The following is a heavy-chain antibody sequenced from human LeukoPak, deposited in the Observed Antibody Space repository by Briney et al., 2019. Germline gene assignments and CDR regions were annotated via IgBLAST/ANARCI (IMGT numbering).Heavy chain of an antibody. V-gene: IGHV4-4*02. CDR1: GGSISSSNW. Sequence: SETLSLTCAVSGGSISSSNWWSWVRQPPGKGLEWIGEIYHSGSTNYNPSLKSRVTISVDKSKNQFSLQLNSVTPEDTAVYYCARDSSSWYADAFDIWGQGTMVTVSS. CDR2: IYHSGST. J-gene: IGHJ3*02. D-gene: IGHD6-13*01. CDR3: ARDSSSWYADAFDI.